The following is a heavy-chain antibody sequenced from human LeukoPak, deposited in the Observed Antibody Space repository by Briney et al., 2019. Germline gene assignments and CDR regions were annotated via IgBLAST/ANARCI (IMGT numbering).Heavy chain of an antibody. D-gene: IGHD5-18*01. J-gene: IGHJ4*02. CDR3: ARDKYSYGSFDY. Sequence: PGGSLRLSCAASEFTFTSYAMHWVRQAPGKGLEWVAIISYDGSNKYYADSVKGRFTTSRDNSKSTLYLQMNSLRAEDTAVYYCARDKYSYGSFDYWGQGTLVTVSS. CDR2: ISYDGSNK. CDR1: EFTFTSYA. V-gene: IGHV3-30-3*01.